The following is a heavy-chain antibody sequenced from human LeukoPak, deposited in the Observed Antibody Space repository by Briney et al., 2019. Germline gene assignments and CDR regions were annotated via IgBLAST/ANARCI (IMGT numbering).Heavy chain of an antibody. CDR1: GFTLSSYS. D-gene: IGHD2-15*01. J-gene: IGHJ6*03. CDR3: ARDGSYCSGGRCYYRYYYMDV. Sequence: PGGSLRLSCAAYGFTLSSYSMNCVRQATGTRTEWVSSIRSASSHIHYADSLKGRFTISRDNAKNALYLQMNSLRAEDTGVYYCARDGSYCSGGRCYYRYYYMDVRGKGTTVTVSS. CDR2: IRSASSHI. V-gene: IGHV3-21*01.